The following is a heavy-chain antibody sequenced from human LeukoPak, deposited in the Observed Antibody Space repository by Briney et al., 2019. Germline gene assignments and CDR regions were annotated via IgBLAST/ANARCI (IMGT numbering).Heavy chain of an antibody. Sequence: SETLSLTCDVYGGSFSGYHWSWIRQPPGKGLEWIGEINHSGSTNYNPSLKSRVTISVDTSKNQFSLKLSSVTAADTAVYYCASRDGWSGSYHGFDPWGQGTLVTVSS. CDR3: ASRDGWSGSYHGFDP. V-gene: IGHV4-34*01. CDR1: GGSFSGYH. D-gene: IGHD1-26*01. CDR2: INHSGST. J-gene: IGHJ5*02.